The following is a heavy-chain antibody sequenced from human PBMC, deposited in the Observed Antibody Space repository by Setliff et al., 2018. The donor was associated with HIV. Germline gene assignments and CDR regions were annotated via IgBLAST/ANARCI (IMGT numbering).Heavy chain of an antibody. CDR3: ARVEGVGDFWSSYPYYMDV. Sequence: SVKVSCKASGGTFSRYTISWVRQAPGQGLEWMGGIIPIFGTTNYAQRFQGRVSITADASTSTAYMELSSLRSEDTAMYFCARVEGVGDFWSSYPYYMDVWGQGTRVTVSS. J-gene: IGHJ6*03. CDR2: IIPIFGTT. CDR1: GGTFSRYT. V-gene: IGHV1-69*13. D-gene: IGHD3-3*01.